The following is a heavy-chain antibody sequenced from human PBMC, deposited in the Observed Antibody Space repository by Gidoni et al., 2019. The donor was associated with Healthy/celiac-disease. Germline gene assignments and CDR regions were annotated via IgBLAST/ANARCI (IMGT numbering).Heavy chain of an antibody. D-gene: IGHD2-15*01. V-gene: IGHV3-30*04. J-gene: IGHJ4*02. CDR3: ARTSGLPLFDY. CDR2: ISYDGSNK. Sequence: QVQLVESGGGVVQPGRALSLSCAASGVTFSSYAMHWVRQAPGKGMEWVAVISYDGSNKYYADSVKGRFTISRDNSKNTLYLQMNSLRAEDTAVYYCARTSGLPLFDYWGQGTLVTVSS. CDR1: GVTFSSYA.